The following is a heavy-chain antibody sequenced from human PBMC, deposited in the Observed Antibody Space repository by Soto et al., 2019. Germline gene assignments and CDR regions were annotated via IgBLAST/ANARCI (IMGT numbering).Heavy chain of an antibody. D-gene: IGHD6-6*01. CDR3: AREYSSSSGWFDP. CDR1: GGSISSYY. CDR2: IYYSGST. V-gene: IGHV4-59*01. J-gene: IGHJ5*02. Sequence: SETLSLTCTVSGGSISSYYWSWIRQPPGKGLEWVGYIYYSGSTNYNPSLKSRVTISVDTSKNQFSLKLSSVTAADTAVYYCAREYSSSSGWFDPWGQGTLVTVSS.